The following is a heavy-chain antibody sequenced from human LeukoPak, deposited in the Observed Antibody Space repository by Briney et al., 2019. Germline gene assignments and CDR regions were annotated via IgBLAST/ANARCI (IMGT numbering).Heavy chain of an antibody. V-gene: IGHV4-34*01. D-gene: IGHD3-22*01. CDR3: ARAKGDSSGYYYDY. Sequence: SETLSLTCAVYGGSFSDYYFTWIRQPPGKGLEWIGDINHSGNSSYNKSLKSRVSISVDTSKNQFSLKLSSVTAADTAVYYCARAKGDSSGYYYDYWGQGTLVTVSS. CDR2: INHSGNS. J-gene: IGHJ4*02. CDR1: GGSFSDYY.